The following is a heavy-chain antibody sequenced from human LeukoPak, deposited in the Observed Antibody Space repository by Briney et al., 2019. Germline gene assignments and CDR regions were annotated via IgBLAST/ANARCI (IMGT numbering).Heavy chain of an antibody. CDR1: GFTFSRYW. Sequence: GGSLRLSCAASGFTFSRYWMTWVRQTPRKGLEWVANIKPDGSEKYYVDSVRGRFTISRDNAKNSLHLQMNSLRAEDTAVYYCARQLRGVIDYWGQGTLVTVSS. CDR3: ARQLRGVIDY. J-gene: IGHJ4*02. V-gene: IGHV3-7*01. CDR2: IKPDGSEK. D-gene: IGHD3-10*01.